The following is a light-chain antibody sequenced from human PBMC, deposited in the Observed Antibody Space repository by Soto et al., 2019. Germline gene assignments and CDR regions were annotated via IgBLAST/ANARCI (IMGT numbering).Light chain of an antibody. Sequence: DIVMTQSPATLSVSPGDRATLSCRASQSVSSNLAWYQQTPGQAPRLLIYGASSRATGIPDRFSGSGSGTDFTLSISRLEPEDFAVYYCQHYGNSPLTFGQGTRLEI. V-gene: IGKV3-20*01. CDR2: GAS. CDR1: QSVSSN. CDR3: QHYGNSPLT. J-gene: IGKJ5*01.